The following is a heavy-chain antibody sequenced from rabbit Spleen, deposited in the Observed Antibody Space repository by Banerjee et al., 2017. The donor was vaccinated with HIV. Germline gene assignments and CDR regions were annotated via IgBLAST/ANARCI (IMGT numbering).Heavy chain of an antibody. D-gene: IGHD2-1*01. CDR1: GWSFSGYVY. CDR2: IVSNSGNT. Sequence: QQQLVESGGGLVKPEGSLTLTCKASGWSFSGYVYICWVRQTPEKGLEVIACIVSNSGNTWYADWVDGRFSISRENTQNTVYLQLNSLTAADTATYFCVRDRANIGGDYGPYYFDLWGPGTLVTVS. V-gene: IGHV1S43*01. CDR3: VRDRANIGGDYGPYYFDL. J-gene: IGHJ4*01.